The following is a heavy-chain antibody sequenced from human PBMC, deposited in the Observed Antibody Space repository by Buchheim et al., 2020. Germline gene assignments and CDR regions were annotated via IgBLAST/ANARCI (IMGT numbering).Heavy chain of an antibody. D-gene: IGHD2-2*01. V-gene: IGHV3-21*01. Sequence: EVQLVESGGGLVKPGGSLRLSCAASGFTFSSYSMNWVRQAPGRGLEWVSSISSSSSYIYYADSVKGRFTISRNTPKNSLNLQMNSLRAEDTAVYYCARDCGTSCYLGMDVWGQGTT. J-gene: IGHJ6*02. CDR3: ARDCGTSCYLGMDV. CDR1: GFTFSSYS. CDR2: ISSSSSYI.